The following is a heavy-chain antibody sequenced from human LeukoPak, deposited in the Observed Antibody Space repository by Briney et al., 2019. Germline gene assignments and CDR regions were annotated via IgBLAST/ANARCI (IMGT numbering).Heavy chain of an antibody. CDR2: IYPGDSDT. CDR3: ARQKSRSSSWTMYYFDY. CDR1: GYSFTSYW. V-gene: IGHV5-51*01. Sequence: GESLKISCKGPGYSFTSYWNGWVRQMPGKGLEWMGIIYPGDSDTRYSPSFQGQVTISADKSISTAYLQWSSLKASDTAMYYCARQKSRSSSWTMYYFDYWGQGTLVTVSS. D-gene: IGHD6-13*01. J-gene: IGHJ4*02.